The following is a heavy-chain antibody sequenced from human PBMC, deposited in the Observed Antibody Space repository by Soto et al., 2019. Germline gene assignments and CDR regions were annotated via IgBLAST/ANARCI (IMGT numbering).Heavy chain of an antibody. V-gene: IGHV4-59*08. CDR1: GGSIISYY. D-gene: IGHD6-19*01. CDR2: IYYSGST. CDR3: ARQYSSGWYLWNAFEI. Sequence: SSETLSLTCTVSGGSIISYYWSWIRQPPGKGLEWIGYIYYSGSTNYNPSLKSRVTISVDTSKNQFSLKLSPVTAADTAVYYCARQYSSGWYLWNAFEIWGQGTMVSVSS. J-gene: IGHJ3*02.